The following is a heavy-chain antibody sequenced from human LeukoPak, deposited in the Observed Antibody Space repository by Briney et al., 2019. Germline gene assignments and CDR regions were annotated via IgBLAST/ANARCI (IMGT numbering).Heavy chain of an antibody. Sequence: PSETLSLTCTVSGGSLSSYYWSWIRQPPGKGLEWFEYIYYSGSTNYNPSLQSRVTISVNTSNNQFSLMLSSVTAADTAVYYCARGVWGRGYELDYWGQGSLVTVSS. J-gene: IGHJ4*02. D-gene: IGHD3-16*01. CDR1: GGSLSSYY. V-gene: IGHV4-59*01. CDR3: ARGVWGRGYELDY. CDR2: IYYSGST.